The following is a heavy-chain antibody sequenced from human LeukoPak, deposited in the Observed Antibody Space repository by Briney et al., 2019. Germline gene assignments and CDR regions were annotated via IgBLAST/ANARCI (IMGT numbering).Heavy chain of an antibody. CDR1: GVSMSGSHY. J-gene: IGHJ4*02. CDR2: ISYSGTT. Sequence: SETLSLTCTVSGVSMSGSHYWGWIRQPPGKGLDWIGNISYSGTTYYNPSLKGRVTISVDRSKNEFSLKLSSVTAADTAIYYCARDNPPYCNGGSCYSYWGQGTLVTISS. D-gene: IGHD2-15*01. V-gene: IGHV4-39*02. CDR3: ARDNPPYCNGGSCYSY.